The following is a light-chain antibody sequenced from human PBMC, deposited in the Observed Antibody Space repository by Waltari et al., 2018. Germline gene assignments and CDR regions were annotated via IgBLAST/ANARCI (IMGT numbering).Light chain of an antibody. CDR1: QDIRNS. CDR3: QQFNDVPFT. CDR2: EAS. V-gene: IGKV1-33*01. J-gene: IGKJ3*01. Sequence: DIQMTQSPSSLSASVGDRVTITCQASQDIRNSLNWYQQKPGNAPDLLIYEASNLAIGVPSMFSGSGSGTDFTFTISNLQPEDIATYYCQQFNDVPFTFGPGTKVDFK.